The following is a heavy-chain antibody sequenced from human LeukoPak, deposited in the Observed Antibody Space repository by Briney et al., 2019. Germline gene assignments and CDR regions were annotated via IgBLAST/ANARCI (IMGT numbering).Heavy chain of an antibody. CDR3: TQYTYGFFKY. V-gene: IGHV3-15*01. D-gene: IGHD5-18*01. CDR1: GFMFTSYW. CDR2: IKSKTDGGTT. Sequence: AGGSLRLSCAASGFMFTSYWMSWVRQAPGKGLEWVGRIKSKTDGGTTDYAAPVKGRFTISRDDSKNTLYLQMNSLKTEDTAVYYCTQYTYGFFKYWGQGILVSVSS. J-gene: IGHJ4*02.